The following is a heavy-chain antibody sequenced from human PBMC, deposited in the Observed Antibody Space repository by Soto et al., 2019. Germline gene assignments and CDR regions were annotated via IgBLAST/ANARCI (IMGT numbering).Heavy chain of an antibody. D-gene: IGHD3-16*02. CDR1: GFTFSSYS. V-gene: IGHV3-21*01. J-gene: IGHJ4*02. CDR2: ISSSSSYI. CDR3: ARGGLRMGYFWGSYQGDYFDY. Sequence: EVQLVESGGGLVKPGGSLRLSCAASGFTFSSYSMNWVRQAPGKGLEWVSSISSSSSYIYYADSVKGRFTISRDNAKNSLYLQMNSLRAEDTAVYYCARGGLRMGYFWGSYQGDYFDYWGQGTLVTVSS.